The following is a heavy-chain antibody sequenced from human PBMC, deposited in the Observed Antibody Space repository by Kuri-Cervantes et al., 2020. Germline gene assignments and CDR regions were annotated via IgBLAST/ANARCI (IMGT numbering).Heavy chain of an antibody. Sequence: SGPTLVTSTQTLAMTCTFSGFSLNTPGVGVAWIRPPPGKALEWLAINFWVDNERYSSSLKSRLTITQHTSKNQVVLTMTNMDPADTGTYHCARVYWTYLFDPWGQGTLVTVSS. CDR2: NFWVDNE. D-gene: IGHD3/OR15-3a*01. J-gene: IGHJ5*02. V-gene: IGHV2-5*02. CDR1: GFSLNTPGVG. CDR3: ARVYWTYLFDP.